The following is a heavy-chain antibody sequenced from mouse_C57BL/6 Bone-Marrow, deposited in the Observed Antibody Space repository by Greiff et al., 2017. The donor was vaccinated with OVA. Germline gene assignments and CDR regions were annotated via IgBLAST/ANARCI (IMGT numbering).Heavy chain of an antibody. CDR2: ISYDGSN. Sequence: VQLQQSGPGLVKPSQSLSLTCSVTGYSITSGYYWNWIRQFPGNKLEWMGYISYDGSNNYNPSLKNRISITRDTSKNQFFLKLNSVTTEDTATYYCAREGDYYGSSLYAMDYWGQGTSVTVSS. CDR1: GYSITSGYY. J-gene: IGHJ4*01. CDR3: AREGDYYGSSLYAMDY. V-gene: IGHV3-6*01. D-gene: IGHD1-1*01.